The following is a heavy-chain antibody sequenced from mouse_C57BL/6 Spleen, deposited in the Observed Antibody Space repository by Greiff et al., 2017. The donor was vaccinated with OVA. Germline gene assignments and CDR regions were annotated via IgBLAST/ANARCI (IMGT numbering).Heavy chain of an antibody. CDR1: GYTFTSYW. CDR2: IYPSDSET. Sequence: QVQLQQPGAELVRPGSSVKLSCKASGYTFTSYWMDWVKQRPGQGLEWIGNIYPSDSETHYNQKFKDKATLTVDKSSSTAYMQLSSLTSEDSAVYYCARGGDYYGSSLWGQGTLVTVSA. D-gene: IGHD1-1*01. CDR3: ARGGDYYGSSL. V-gene: IGHV1-61*01. J-gene: IGHJ3*01.